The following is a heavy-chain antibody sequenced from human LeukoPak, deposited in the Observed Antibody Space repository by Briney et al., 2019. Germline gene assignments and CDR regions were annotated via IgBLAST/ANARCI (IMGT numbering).Heavy chain of an antibody. D-gene: IGHD3-22*01. J-gene: IGHJ4*02. Sequence: SETLSLTCAVSGVSISSSEWWIWVRQPPGKGLEWIGSIYYSGSTYYNPSLKSRVTISVDTSKNQFSLRLTSVTAADTAVYYCAKHLYYYDGSGYKTPFDYWGQGTLVTVSS. CDR1: GVSISSSEW. CDR3: AKHLYYYDGSGYKTPFDY. CDR2: IYYSGST. V-gene: IGHV4-39*01.